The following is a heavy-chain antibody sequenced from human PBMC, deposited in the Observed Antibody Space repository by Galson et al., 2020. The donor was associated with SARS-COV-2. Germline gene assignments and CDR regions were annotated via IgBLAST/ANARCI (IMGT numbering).Heavy chain of an antibody. CDR1: GFTFSSYG. D-gene: IGHD3-22*01. CDR2: IWYDGSNK. Sequence: GGSLRLSCAASGFTFSSYGMHWVRQAPGKGLEWVAVIWYDGSNKYYADSVKGRFTISRDNSKNTLYLQMNSLRAEDTAVYYCARDWYYYDSSGYYFPNYYYYGMDVWGQRTTVTVSS. CDR3: ARDWYYYDSSGYYFPNYYYYGMDV. V-gene: IGHV3-33*01. J-gene: IGHJ6*02.